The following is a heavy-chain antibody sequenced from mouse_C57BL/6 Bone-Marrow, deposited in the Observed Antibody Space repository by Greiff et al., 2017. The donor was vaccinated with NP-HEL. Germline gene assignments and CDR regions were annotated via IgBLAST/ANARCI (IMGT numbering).Heavy chain of an antibody. D-gene: IGHD1-1*01. V-gene: IGHV1-75*01. CDR1: GYTFTDYY. CDR3: AREGPLLLRSRGYFDV. J-gene: IGHJ1*03. Sequence: VKLQESGPELVKPGASVKISCKASGYTFTDYYINWVKQRPGQGLEWIGWIFPGSGSTYYNEKFKGKATLTVDKSSSTAYMLLSSLTSEDSAVYFCAREGPLLLRSRGYFDVWGTGTTVTVSS. CDR2: IFPGSGST.